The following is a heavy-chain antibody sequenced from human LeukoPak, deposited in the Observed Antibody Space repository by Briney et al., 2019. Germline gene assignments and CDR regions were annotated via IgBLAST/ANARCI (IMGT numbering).Heavy chain of an antibody. CDR3: AREVGYGGNPLDY. CDR1: GGSISSGDYY. Sequence: SETLSLTCTVSGGSISSGDYYWSWIRQPPGKGLGWIGYIYYSGSTYYNPSLKSRVTISVDTSKNQFSLKLSSVTAADTAVYYCAREVGYGGNPLDYWGQGTLVTVSS. J-gene: IGHJ4*02. CDR2: IYYSGST. V-gene: IGHV4-30-4*08. D-gene: IGHD4-23*01.